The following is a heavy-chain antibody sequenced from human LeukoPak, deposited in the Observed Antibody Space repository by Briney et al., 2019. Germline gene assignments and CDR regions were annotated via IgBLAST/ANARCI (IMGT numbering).Heavy chain of an antibody. D-gene: IGHD3-22*01. Sequence: GGSLRLSCAASGFTFDYYWMHWVRQAPGKGLMWVSRINTDGSNTHYADSVKGRFTISRDNAKNTLYLQMNGLRVKDTAVYYCVVWGEDRSGHRFDFWGQGTLVTVSS. CDR3: VVWGEDRSGHRFDF. CDR1: GFTFDYYW. CDR2: INTDGSNT. V-gene: IGHV3-74*01. J-gene: IGHJ4*02.